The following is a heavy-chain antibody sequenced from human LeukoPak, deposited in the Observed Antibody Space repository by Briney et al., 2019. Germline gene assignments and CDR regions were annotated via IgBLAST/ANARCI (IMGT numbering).Heavy chain of an antibody. CDR2: INPNSGGT. Sequence: GASVKVSCKASGYTFTGYYMHWVRQAPGQGLEWMGWINPNSGGTNYAQKFQGRVTMTRDTSTSTVYMELSSLRSEDTAVYYCARVHRRTGAIQSTSLDYWGQGTLVTVSS. D-gene: IGHD2-2*01. J-gene: IGHJ4*02. V-gene: IGHV1-2*02. CDR3: ARVHRRTGAIQSTSLDY. CDR1: GYTFTGYY.